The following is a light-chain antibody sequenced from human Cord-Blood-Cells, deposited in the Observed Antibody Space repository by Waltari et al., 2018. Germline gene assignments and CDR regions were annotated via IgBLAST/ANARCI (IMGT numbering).Light chain of an antibody. V-gene: IGKV1-39*01. CDR2: AAS. CDR3: QQSYS. CDR1: QGISSF. J-gene: IGKJ4*01. Sequence: DLQMTQSIFSLPASVGDRVTFTCRKSQGISSFLNSYQQKPGKAPKLLIYAASSLQSGVPSRFSGSGSGTDFTLTISSLQPEDFATYYCQQSYSFGGGTKVEIK.